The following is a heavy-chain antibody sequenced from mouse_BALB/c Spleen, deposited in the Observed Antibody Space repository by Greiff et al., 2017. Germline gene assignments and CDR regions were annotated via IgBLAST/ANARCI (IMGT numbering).Heavy chain of an antibody. D-gene: IGHD1-2*01. Sequence: VQLQQSGAELAKPGASVKMSCKASGYTFTSYWMHWVKQRPGQGLEWIGYINPSTGYTEYNQKFKDKATLTADKSSSTAYMQLSSLTSEDSAVYYCANYGYFAYWGQGTLVTVSA. CDR1: GYTFTSYW. CDR3: ANYGYFAY. J-gene: IGHJ3*01. V-gene: IGHV1-7*01. CDR2: INPSTGYT.